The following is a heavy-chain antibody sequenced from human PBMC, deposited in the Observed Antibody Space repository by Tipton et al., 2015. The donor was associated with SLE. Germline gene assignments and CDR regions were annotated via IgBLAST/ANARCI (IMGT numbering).Heavy chain of an antibody. J-gene: IGHJ6*02. D-gene: IGHD3-10*01. CDR1: GGSISSSGYY. V-gene: IGHV4-61*05. CDR2: LYYTGST. CDR3: ARRGVAAMDV. Sequence: LRLSCTVSGGSISSSGYYWGWIRQPPGKGLEWIGYLYYTGSTTYNPSLKSRATTLVDTSKNQFSLKLSSVTAADTAVYYCARRGVAAMDVWGQGTTVTVSS.